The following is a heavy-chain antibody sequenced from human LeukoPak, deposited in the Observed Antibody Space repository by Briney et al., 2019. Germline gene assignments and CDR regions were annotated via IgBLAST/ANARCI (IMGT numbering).Heavy chain of an antibody. Sequence: GGSLRLSCAASGFTFNTYAMSWVRQAPGKGLEWVSSIRHSSDTTYYADSVKGRFTISRDTSKNTLFLQMNSLRVEDTAVYYCAKGGGTGTYYYYGMDVWGQGTTVTVSS. CDR2: IRHSSDTT. D-gene: IGHD3-16*01. CDR1: GFTFNTYA. CDR3: AKGGGTGTYYYYGMDV. J-gene: IGHJ6*02. V-gene: IGHV3-23*01.